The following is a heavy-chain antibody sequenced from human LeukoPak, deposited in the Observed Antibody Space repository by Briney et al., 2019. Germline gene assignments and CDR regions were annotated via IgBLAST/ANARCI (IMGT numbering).Heavy chain of an antibody. V-gene: IGHV1-18*04. CDR3: ARVGYYDSSGYYSYYYGMDV. Sequence: ASVKVSCKASGYTFTGYYMHWVRQAPGQGLEWMGWISAYNGNTNYAQKLQGRVTMTTDTSTSTAYMELRSLRSDDTAVYYCARVGYYDSSGYYSYYYGMDVWGQGTTVTVSS. D-gene: IGHD3-22*01. CDR1: GYTFTGYY. CDR2: ISAYNGNT. J-gene: IGHJ6*02.